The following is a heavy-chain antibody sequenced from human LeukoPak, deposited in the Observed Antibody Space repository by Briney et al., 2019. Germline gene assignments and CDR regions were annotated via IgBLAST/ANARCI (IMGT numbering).Heavy chain of an antibody. Sequence: PSETLSLTCTVSGGSISSGDYYWSWIRQPPGKGLEWIGYIYYSGSTYYNPSLKSRVTISVGTSKNQLSLKLSSLTAADTAVYYCARHEYSGSYYGLSWFDPWGQGTLVTVSS. J-gene: IGHJ5*02. D-gene: IGHD1-26*01. CDR1: GGSISSGDYY. CDR2: IYYSGST. CDR3: ARHEYSGSYYGLSWFDP. V-gene: IGHV4-30-4*08.